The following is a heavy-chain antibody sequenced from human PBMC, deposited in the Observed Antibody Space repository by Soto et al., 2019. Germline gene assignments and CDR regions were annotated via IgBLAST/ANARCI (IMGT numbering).Heavy chain of an antibody. CDR3: ARDSYYDSSGYWAPWYYYYGMDV. CDR2: ISYDGSNK. CDR1: GFTFSSYA. V-gene: IGHV3-30-3*01. J-gene: IGHJ6*02. D-gene: IGHD3-22*01. Sequence: PGGSTRLSCAAAGFTFSSYAMHWVRQAPGKGLEWVAVISYDGSNKYYADSVKGRFTISRDNSKDTLYLQMNSLRAEDTAVYYCARDSYYDSSGYWAPWYYYYGMDVWGQGTTVTVSS.